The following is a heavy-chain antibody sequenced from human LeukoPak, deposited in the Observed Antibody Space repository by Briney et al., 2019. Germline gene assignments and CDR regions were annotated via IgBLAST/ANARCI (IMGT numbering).Heavy chain of an antibody. CDR2: ISYDGSNK. CDR1: GFTFSSYA. J-gene: IGHJ4*02. CDR3: ARGAVAGNFLDY. V-gene: IGHV3-30-3*01. Sequence: GRSLRLSCAASGFTFSSYAMHWVRQAPGKGLEWVAVISYDGSNKYYADSVKGRFTISRDNSKNTLYLQMNSLRAEDTAVYYCARGAVAGNFLDYWGQGTLVTVSS. D-gene: IGHD6-19*01.